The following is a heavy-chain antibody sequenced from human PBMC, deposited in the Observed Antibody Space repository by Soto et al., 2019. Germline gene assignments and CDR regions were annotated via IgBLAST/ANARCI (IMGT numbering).Heavy chain of an antibody. CDR1: GGSISSGDYY. J-gene: IGHJ5*02. CDR2: IYYSGST. Sequence: QVQLQESGPGLVKPSQTLSLTCTVSGGSISSGDYYWSWIRQPPGKGLEWIGYIYYSGSTYYNRALTSRVTISVDTSKNQFSLKLSSVTGADTAVYYCAREGRSTTGFDPWGPGTLVPLSS. V-gene: IGHV4-30-4*01. CDR3: AREGRSTTGFDP. D-gene: IGHD2-2*01.